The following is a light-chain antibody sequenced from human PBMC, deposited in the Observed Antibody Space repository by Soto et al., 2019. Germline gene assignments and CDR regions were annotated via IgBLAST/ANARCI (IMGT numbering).Light chain of an antibody. CDR2: KAS. J-gene: IGKJ1*01. CDR1: QSISTW. V-gene: IGKV1-5*03. CDR3: QDYNSWT. Sequence: DIQMTQSPSTLSASVGDRVTITCRASQSISTWLSWYQQKPGKAPKVLIYKASNLQSGVSSRFSGSGSGTEFTLTISSLQPDDFATYYCQDYNSWTFGKGTKVDIK.